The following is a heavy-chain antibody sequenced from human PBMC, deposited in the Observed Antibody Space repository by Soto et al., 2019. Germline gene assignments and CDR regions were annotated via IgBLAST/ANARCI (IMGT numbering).Heavy chain of an antibody. J-gene: IGHJ6*02. D-gene: IGHD3-9*01. V-gene: IGHV1-18*01. CDR1: GYTFTSYG. CDR2: ISAYNGNT. Sequence: QVQLVQSGAEVKKPGASVKVSCKASGYTFTSYGISWVRQAPGQGLEWMGWISAYNGNTNYAQKLQGRVTMTTDTSTSTAYMELRSPRSDDTAVYYCARAPLLYDILTGYYTPFMDVWGQGTTVTVSS. CDR3: ARAPLLYDILTGYYTPFMDV.